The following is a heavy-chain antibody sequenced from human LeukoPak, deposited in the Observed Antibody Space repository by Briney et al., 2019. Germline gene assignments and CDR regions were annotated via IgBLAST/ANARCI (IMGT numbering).Heavy chain of an antibody. Sequence: QPGRSLRLSCAASGFTFSSYGMHWVRQSPGKGLEWVAIISYDGRNKYYADFVKGRFTISRDNSKNTLYLQMNSLRAEDTAVYYCAREVVVVTNHLSYYFDYWGQGTLVTVSS. V-gene: IGHV3-30*03. CDR1: GFTFSSYG. CDR3: AREVVVVTNHLSYYFDY. J-gene: IGHJ4*02. CDR2: ISYDGRNK. D-gene: IGHD3-22*01.